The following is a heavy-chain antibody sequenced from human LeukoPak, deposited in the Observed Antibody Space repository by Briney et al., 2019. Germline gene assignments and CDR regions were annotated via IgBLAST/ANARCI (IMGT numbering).Heavy chain of an antibody. Sequence: GGSLRLSCAASGFTFSGSAMHWVRQASGKGLEWVGRIRSKANSYATAYAASVKGRFTISRDDSKNTAYLQMNSLKTEDTAMYYCTSKGIAVAGTLSYYYGMDVWGQGTTVTVSS. CDR3: TSKGIAVAGTLSYYYGMDV. D-gene: IGHD6-19*01. CDR1: GFTFSGSA. CDR2: IRSKANSYAT. J-gene: IGHJ6*02. V-gene: IGHV3-73*01.